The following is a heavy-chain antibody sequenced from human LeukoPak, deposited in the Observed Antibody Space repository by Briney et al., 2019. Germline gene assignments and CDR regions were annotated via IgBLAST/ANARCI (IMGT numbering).Heavy chain of an antibody. CDR1: GYTFTGYY. D-gene: IGHD6-19*01. J-gene: IGHJ5*02. V-gene: IGHV1-2*02. CDR3: ARECIAVAGTRWFDP. Sequence: GASVKVSCKASGYTFTGYYMHWVRQAPGQGLGWMGWINPNSGGTNYAQTFQGRVTMTRDTSISTAYMELSRLRSDYTAMYYCARECIAVAGTRWFDPWGQGTLVTVSS. CDR2: INPNSGGT.